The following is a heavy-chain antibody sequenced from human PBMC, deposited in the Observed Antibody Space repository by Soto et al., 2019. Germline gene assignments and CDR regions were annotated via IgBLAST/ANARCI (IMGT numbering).Heavy chain of an antibody. D-gene: IGHD5-12*01. CDR2: ISSSSSSI. CDR1: GFTFSGYS. J-gene: IGHJ4*02. CDR3: ARKDSGSKFDY. Sequence: GGSLRLSCAASGFTFSGYSMNWVRQAPGKGLEWISYISSSSSSIYYADSVKGRFTISRDNAKNSVYLQMNSLRDEDTAVYYCARKDSGSKFDYWGQGIMVTVS. V-gene: IGHV3-48*02.